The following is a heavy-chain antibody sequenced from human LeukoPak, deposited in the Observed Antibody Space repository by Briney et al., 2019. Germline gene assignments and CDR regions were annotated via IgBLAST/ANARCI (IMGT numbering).Heavy chain of an antibody. CDR2: TSGGGGST. V-gene: IGHV3-23*01. CDR3: FLSSWYSTDY. Sequence: LSGGSLRLSCAASGFTFSSYAMSWVRQAPGKGLEWVSATSGGGGSTNYADSVKGRFTISRDNSKNTLYLQMNSLRAEDTAVYYCFLSSWYSTDYWGQGTLVTVSS. CDR1: GFTFSSYA. J-gene: IGHJ4*02. D-gene: IGHD6-13*01.